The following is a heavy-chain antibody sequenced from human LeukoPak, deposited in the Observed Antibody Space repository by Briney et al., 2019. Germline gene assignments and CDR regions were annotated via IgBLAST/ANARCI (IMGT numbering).Heavy chain of an antibody. V-gene: IGHV3-48*01. D-gene: IGHD1-26*01. CDR3: ARGPPSGSDYRGGLAEYFQH. Sequence: GGSLRLSCAASGFTFSSYSMNWVRQAPGKGLEWVSYISSSSSTIYYADSVKGRFTISRDNAKNSLYLQMNSLRAEDTAVYYCARGPPSGSDYRGGLAEYFQHWGQGTLVTVSS. CDR1: GFTFSSYS. J-gene: IGHJ1*01. CDR2: ISSSSSTI.